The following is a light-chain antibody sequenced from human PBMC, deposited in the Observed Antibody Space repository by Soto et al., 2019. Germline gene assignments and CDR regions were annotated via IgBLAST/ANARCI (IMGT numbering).Light chain of an antibody. CDR1: QSVSSSY. CDR3: QQYRSSPLT. V-gene: IGKV3-20*01. CDR2: GAS. J-gene: IGKJ4*01. Sequence: DIVLTQSPGTLSLSPGEXATLSCRASQSVSSSYLAWYQQKPGQAPRLIIYGASSRATGIPDRFSGSGSGTDFTLTISRLEPEDFAVYYCQQYRSSPLTFGGGTKVDIK.